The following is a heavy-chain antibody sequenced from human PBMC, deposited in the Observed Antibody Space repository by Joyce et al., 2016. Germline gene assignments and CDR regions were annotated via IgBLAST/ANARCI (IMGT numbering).Heavy chain of an antibody. CDR1: GFSFRNAW. CDR2: VKSKSQGGTT. D-gene: IGHD2-2*01. V-gene: IGHV3-15*01. J-gene: IGHJ3*01. Sequence: SLRLSCAASGFSFRNAWVTWVRQAPGKGLAWVGRVKSKSQGGTTDYAAPVKGRFTISRDDSKDTAYLQMNSLKSEDTGVYFCVTELCIGTACHWDDAFDVWGQGTMVTVSS. CDR3: VTELCIGTACHWDDAFDV.